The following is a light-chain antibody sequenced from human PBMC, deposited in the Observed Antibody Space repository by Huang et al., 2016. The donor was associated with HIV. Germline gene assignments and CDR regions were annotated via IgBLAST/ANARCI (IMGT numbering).Light chain of an antibody. CDR3: QQYNKWPPEYT. J-gene: IGKJ2*01. Sequence: VMMSQSPATLAASPGERVTLSCGASQSVNTNLAWYQQKPGQPPRLLIYAASTRATGGPSRFAGRGSGTEFTPTIDSLQSDDFAVYYCQQYNKWPPEYTFGQGTRLEIK. CDR1: QSVNTN. CDR2: AAS. V-gene: IGKV3-15*01.